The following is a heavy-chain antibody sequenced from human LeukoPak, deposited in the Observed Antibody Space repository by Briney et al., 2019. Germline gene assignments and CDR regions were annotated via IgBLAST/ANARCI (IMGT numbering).Heavy chain of an antibody. CDR2: IHYSGNT. D-gene: IGHD4-17*01. CDR1: GGSIGSYY. V-gene: IGHV4-59*01. J-gene: IGHJ4*02. CDR3: VRDGGAPAGDFDS. Sequence: SETVPLPRTVSGGSIGSYYWSWIGQPPGKGLEWIAFIHYSGNTKYNPSLKSRVTISLDTSKNQFSLKLSSVTAADTAVYYCVRDGGAPAGDFDSWGQATLPTVSS.